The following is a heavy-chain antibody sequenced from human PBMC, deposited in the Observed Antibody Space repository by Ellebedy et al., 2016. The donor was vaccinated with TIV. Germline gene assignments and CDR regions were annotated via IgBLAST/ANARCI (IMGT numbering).Heavy chain of an antibody. CDR1: GYTFTSYG. Sequence: ASVKVSXXASGYTFTSYGISWVRQAPGQGLEWMGWISAYNGNTNYAQKLQGRVTMTTDTSTSTAYMELRSLRSDDTAVYYCARDYSGSSPFGYWGQGTLVTVSS. D-gene: IGHD1-26*01. CDR2: ISAYNGNT. V-gene: IGHV1-18*04. CDR3: ARDYSGSSPFGY. J-gene: IGHJ4*02.